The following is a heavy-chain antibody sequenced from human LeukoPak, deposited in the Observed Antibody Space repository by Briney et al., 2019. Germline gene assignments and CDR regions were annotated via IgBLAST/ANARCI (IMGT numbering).Heavy chain of an antibody. CDR3: ARDTAMYRAFDI. D-gene: IGHD2-8*01. CDR1: GGSISSGYY. Sequence: KPSETLSLTCTVSGGSISSGYYWGWIRQPPGKGLEWIGSIYHSGSTYYNPSLKSRVTISVDTSKSRFSLKLSSVTAADTAVYYCARDTAMYRAFDIWGQGTMVTVSS. J-gene: IGHJ3*02. CDR2: IYHSGST. V-gene: IGHV4-38-2*02.